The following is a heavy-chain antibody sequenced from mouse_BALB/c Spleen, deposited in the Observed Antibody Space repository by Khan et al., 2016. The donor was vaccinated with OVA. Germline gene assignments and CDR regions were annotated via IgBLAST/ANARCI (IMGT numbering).Heavy chain of an antibody. CDR1: GYSITSDYA. CDR3: TGGRAY. V-gene: IGHV3-2*02. Sequence: EVQLQESGPGLVKPSQSLSLTCTVTGYSITSDYAWNWIRQFPGNKLEWMGYISYSGSTSYTPSLKSRISITRDTSKNHLFLQLNSVTTEDTATYYGTGGRAYWGQGTLVTVSA. D-gene: IGHD3-3*01. CDR2: ISYSGST. J-gene: IGHJ3*01.